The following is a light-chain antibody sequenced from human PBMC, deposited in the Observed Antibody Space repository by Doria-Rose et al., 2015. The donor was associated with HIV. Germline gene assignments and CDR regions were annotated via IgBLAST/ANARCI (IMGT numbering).Light chain of an antibody. Sequence: DVQLTQSPSSLSASVGDRVTITCQASQGITSNLNWYQQKAGKAPKLLIFTATTLQSGVPSRFSGGGSGTDFTLAISSLQPEDFATYYCQQTYSFPYSFGQGTKLDIE. CDR3: QQTYSFPYS. J-gene: IGKJ2*01. CDR2: TAT. V-gene: IGKV1-39*01. CDR1: QGITSN.